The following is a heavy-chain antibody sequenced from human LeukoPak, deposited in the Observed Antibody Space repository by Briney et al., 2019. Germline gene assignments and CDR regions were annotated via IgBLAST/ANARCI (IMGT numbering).Heavy chain of an antibody. CDR1: EFSLRSYS. J-gene: IGHJ3*02. Sequence: GGSLRLSCGASEFSLRSYSMDWVRLAPGKGLEWVSHINSGSSTIYYADSVKGRFTISRDNAGNSLYLHMNSLRAEDTAVYYCARVLLERPGIDSFDMWGQGTMVTVSS. D-gene: IGHD1-1*01. V-gene: IGHV3-48*01. CDR3: ARVLLERPGIDSFDM. CDR2: INSGSSTI.